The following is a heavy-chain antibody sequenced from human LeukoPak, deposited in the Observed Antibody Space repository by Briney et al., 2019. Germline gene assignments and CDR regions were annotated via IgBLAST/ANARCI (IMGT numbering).Heavy chain of an antibody. CDR1: GFTFSIYS. D-gene: IGHD3-22*01. Sequence: GGSLRLSCAASGFTFSIYSMNWVRQAPGKGLEWVSSISSSSSHIYYADSVKGRFTISRDNSKNTVYLQMNSLRVDDTAVYYCARDRTMINDYWGQGTLVTVSS. V-gene: IGHV3-21*04. J-gene: IGHJ4*02. CDR3: ARDRTMINDY. CDR2: ISSSSSHI.